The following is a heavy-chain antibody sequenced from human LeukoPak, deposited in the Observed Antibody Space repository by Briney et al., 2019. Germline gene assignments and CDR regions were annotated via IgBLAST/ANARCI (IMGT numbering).Heavy chain of an antibody. CDR3: AREGPPLIYDFWSGYYTPDY. D-gene: IGHD3-3*01. CDR2: IRYDGSNN. V-gene: IGHV3-30*02. J-gene: IGHJ4*02. CDR1: GFTFSSYG. Sequence: PGGSLRLSCAASGFTFSSYGMHWVRQAPGKGLEWVAFIRYDGSNNYYADSVKGRITISRDNAKNSLYLQMNSLRAEDTAVYYCAREGPPLIYDFWSGYYTPDYWGQGTLVTVSS.